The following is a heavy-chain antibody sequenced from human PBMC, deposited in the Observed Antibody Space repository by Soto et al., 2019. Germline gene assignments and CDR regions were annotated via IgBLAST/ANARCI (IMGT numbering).Heavy chain of an antibody. CDR1: GYTFTIYW. Sequence: PGESLKISCKGSGYTFTIYWIAWVRQMHGKGLEWMGIIYPGDSDTKYSPSFQGQVTISADKSISTAYLQWSNLKASDSATYYCARSGSGTYERSKYYFYGMDVWGQGATVTVSS. J-gene: IGHJ6*02. V-gene: IGHV5-51*01. CDR3: ARSGSGTYERSKYYFYGMDV. CDR2: IYPGDSDT. D-gene: IGHD3-10*01.